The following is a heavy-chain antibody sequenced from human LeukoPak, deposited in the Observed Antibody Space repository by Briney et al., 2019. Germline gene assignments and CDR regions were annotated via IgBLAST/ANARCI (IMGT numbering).Heavy chain of an antibody. J-gene: IGHJ6*03. CDR2: MNPNSGTT. CDR1: GYTFTSYD. Sequence: ASVKVSCKASGYTFTSYDINWVRQATGQGLEWMGWMNPNSGTTGYAQKFQGRVTITRNTSITTAYMEMSSLRSEDTAVYYCARDYYYDSSGYYYPDMDVWGKGTTVTVSS. CDR3: ARDYYYDSSGYYYPDMDV. V-gene: IGHV1-8*03. D-gene: IGHD3-22*01.